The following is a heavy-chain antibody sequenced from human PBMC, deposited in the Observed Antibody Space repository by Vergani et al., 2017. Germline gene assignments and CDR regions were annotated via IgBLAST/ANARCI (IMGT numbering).Heavy chain of an antibody. CDR3: ARLYGRDSCASKYFDY. D-gene: IGHD3-22*01. Sequence: EVQLVQSGAEVKKPGESLKISCQISGYSFTNYWIGWVRQMPGKGLEWMGIIHPADSDTRYSPSFQGQVTISVDKSISTAYLQRSSLRASDSAMYYCARLYGRDSCASKYFDYWGQGTLVTVSS. CDR1: GYSFTNYW. J-gene: IGHJ4*02. V-gene: IGHV5-51*01. CDR2: IHPADSDT.